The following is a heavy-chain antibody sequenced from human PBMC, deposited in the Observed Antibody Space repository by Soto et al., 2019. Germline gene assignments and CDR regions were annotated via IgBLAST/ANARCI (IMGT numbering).Heavy chain of an antibody. CDR2: IYSGGST. D-gene: IGHD3-16*01. CDR1: GFTVSNSY. CDR3: ARGGATNWFDP. Sequence: EVQLVESGGGLVQPGGSLRLSCAASGFTVSNSYLTWVRQAPGKGLEWVSVIYSGGSTYYADSVRGRFTISRHNSKNTLDLQMKSLRTEDTAVYYCARGGATNWFDPWGQGTLVTVSS. J-gene: IGHJ5*02. V-gene: IGHV3-53*04.